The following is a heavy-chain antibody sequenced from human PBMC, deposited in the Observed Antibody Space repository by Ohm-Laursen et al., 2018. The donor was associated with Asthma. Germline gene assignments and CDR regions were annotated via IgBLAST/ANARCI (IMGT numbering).Heavy chain of an antibody. CDR3: AREAAGNDY. J-gene: IGHJ4*02. CDR1: GFTFSSYA. V-gene: IGHV3-30-3*01. CDR2: ISYDGSNR. D-gene: IGHD6-13*01. Sequence: SLRLSCAASGFTFSSYAMHWVRQAPGKGLEWVAVISYDGSNRYYADSVKGRFTISRDNSKNTLYLQMNSLRAEDTAVYYCAREAAGNDYWGQGTLVTVSS.